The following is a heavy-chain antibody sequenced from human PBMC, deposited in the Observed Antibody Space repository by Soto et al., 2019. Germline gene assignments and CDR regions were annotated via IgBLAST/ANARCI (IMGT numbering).Heavy chain of an antibody. D-gene: IGHD3-3*01. J-gene: IGHJ6*03. Sequence: QVQLVESGGGVVQPGRSLRLSCAASGFTFSSYGMHWVRQAPGKGLEWVAVIWYDGSNKYYADSVKGRFTISRDNSKNTLYLQMNSLRAEDTAVYYCARPSYWSGDYYMDVWGKGTTVTVSS. CDR2: IWYDGSNK. V-gene: IGHV3-33*01. CDR3: ARPSYWSGDYYMDV. CDR1: GFTFSSYG.